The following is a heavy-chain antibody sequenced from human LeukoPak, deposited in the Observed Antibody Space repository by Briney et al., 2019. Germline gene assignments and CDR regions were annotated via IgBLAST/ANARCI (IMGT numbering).Heavy chain of an antibody. D-gene: IGHD2-2*01. CDR3: ATEGYCSSTSC. CDR1: GFTFSSYA. V-gene: IGHV3-21*01. Sequence: GGSPRLSCAASGFTFSSYAMSWARQAPGKGLEWVSSISSSSSYIYYADSVKGRFTISRDNAKNSLYLQMNSLRAEDTAVYYCATEGYCSSTSCWGQGTLVTVSS. J-gene: IGHJ4*02. CDR2: ISSSSSYI.